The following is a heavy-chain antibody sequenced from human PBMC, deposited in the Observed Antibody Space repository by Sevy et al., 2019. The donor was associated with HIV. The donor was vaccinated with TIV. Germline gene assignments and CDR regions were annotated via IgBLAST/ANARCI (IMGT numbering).Heavy chain of an antibody. CDR2: INESGIT. J-gene: IGHJ5*02. Sequence: SETLSLTCAVHYGSFSGYYWNWIRQVPGKGLEWIGEINESGITYYNPSLKSLVTISVDTSKKQLSLKLNSLTAVDSAVYFCARSPPVVVVPGAPSWFDPWGQGTLVTVSS. D-gene: IGHD2-2*01. V-gene: IGHV4-34*01. CDR3: ARSPPVVVVPGAPSWFDP. CDR1: YGSFSGYY.